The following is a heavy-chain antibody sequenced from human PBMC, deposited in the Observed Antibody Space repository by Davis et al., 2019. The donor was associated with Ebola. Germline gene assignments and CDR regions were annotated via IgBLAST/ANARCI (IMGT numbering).Heavy chain of an antibody. CDR2: INPSGGST. V-gene: IGHV1-46*01. J-gene: IGHJ4*02. CDR3: ARDFGGLDYDYVWGSYRQRFDY. Sequence: ASVKVSCKASGYTFTGYYMHWVRQAPGQGLEWMGIINPSGGSTSYAQKFQGRVTMTTDTSTSTAYMELRSLRSDDTAVYYCARDFGGLDYDYVWGSYRQRFDYWGQGTLVTVSS. CDR1: GYTFTGYY. D-gene: IGHD3-16*02.